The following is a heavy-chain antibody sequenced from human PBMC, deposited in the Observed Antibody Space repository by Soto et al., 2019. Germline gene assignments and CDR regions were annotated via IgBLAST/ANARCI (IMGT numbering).Heavy chain of an antibody. CDR2: IYSGGST. CDR3: ARDQLMVAATLGYDYYMDV. Sequence: EVQLVESGGGLVQPGGSLRLSCAASGFTVSSSYMNWVRQAPGKGLEWVSLIYSGGSTYYADSVKGRFTISRDNSKNTLYLQMNSLRVEDTSVYYCARDQLMVAATLGYDYYMDVWGKGTTVTVSS. V-gene: IGHV3-66*01. D-gene: IGHD2-15*01. CDR1: GFTVSSSY. J-gene: IGHJ6*03.